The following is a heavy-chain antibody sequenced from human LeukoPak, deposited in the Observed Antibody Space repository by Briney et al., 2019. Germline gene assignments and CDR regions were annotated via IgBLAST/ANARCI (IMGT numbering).Heavy chain of an antibody. CDR3: ARHEPSIAVAGTECDAFDT. V-gene: IGHV4-59*08. CDR2: IYYSGST. Sequence: PSETLSLTCAVYGGSISSYYWSWIRQPPGKGLEWIGYIYYSGSTNYNPSLKSRVTISVGTSKNQFSLKLSSVTAADTAVYYCARHEPSIAVAGTECDAFDTGGQGTMVTVSS. J-gene: IGHJ3*02. CDR1: GGSISSYY. D-gene: IGHD6-13*01.